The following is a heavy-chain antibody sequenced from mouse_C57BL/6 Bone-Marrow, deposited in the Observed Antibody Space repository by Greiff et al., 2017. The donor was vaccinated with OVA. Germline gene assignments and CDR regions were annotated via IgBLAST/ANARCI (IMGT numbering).Heavy chain of an antibody. CDR3: ARDSSGPFAY. CDR1: GYSFTSYY. V-gene: IGHV1-66*01. J-gene: IGHJ3*01. CDR2: IYPGSGNT. D-gene: IGHD3-2*02. Sequence: VQLQQSGPELVKPGASVKISCKASGYSFTSYYIHWVKQRPGQGLEWIGWIYPGSGNTKYNEKFKGKATLTADTSSSTAYMQLSSLTSEDSAVYYCARDSSGPFAYWGQGNLVTVSA.